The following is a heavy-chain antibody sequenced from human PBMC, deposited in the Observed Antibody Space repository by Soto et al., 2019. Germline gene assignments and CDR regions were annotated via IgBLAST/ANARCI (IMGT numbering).Heavy chain of an antibody. J-gene: IGHJ3*01. D-gene: IGHD4-17*01. CDR2: ISGSGGGT. V-gene: IGHV3-23*04. CDR3: TRDPNGDHIGAFDF. Sequence: EVQVVESGGGLVQPGGSLRLSCATSKFTFSAYAMTWVRQAPGEGLEWVSSISGSGGGTSYADSVKGRFSISRDNSKNTLYLRMNSLRVEDTAVYYWTRDPNGDHIGAFDFWGQGIVVTVSS. CDR1: KFTFSAYA.